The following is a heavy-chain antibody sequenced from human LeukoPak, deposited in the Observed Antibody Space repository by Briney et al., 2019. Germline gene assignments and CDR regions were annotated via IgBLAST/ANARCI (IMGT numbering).Heavy chain of an antibody. V-gene: IGHV1-69*06. CDR1: GYTFTGYY. Sequence: GASVKVSCKASGYTFTGYYMHWVRQAPGQGLEWMGGIIPIFGTANYAKKFQGRVTITADKSTSTAYMELSSLRSEDTAVYYCASDTPVAHYYYYMDVWGKGTTVTVSS. D-gene: IGHD4-23*01. CDR3: ASDTPVAHYYYYMDV. CDR2: IIPIFGTA. J-gene: IGHJ6*03.